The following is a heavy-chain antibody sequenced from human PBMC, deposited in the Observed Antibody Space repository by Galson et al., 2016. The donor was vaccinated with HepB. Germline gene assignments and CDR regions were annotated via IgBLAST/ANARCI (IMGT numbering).Heavy chain of an antibody. CDR2: VYRGKT. CDR3: ARAGLLTKASFDC. Sequence: SETLSLTCTVSDGSIRSSSFSWGWIRQPPGKGLEWIGTVYRGKTYYNPSLEGRVTISAGMTTDLLSLKLTSLPAADTAVYYCARAGLLTKASFDCWGQGTLVAVSS. CDR1: DGSIRSSSFS. D-gene: IGHD4-11*01. V-gene: IGHV4-39*01. J-gene: IGHJ4*02.